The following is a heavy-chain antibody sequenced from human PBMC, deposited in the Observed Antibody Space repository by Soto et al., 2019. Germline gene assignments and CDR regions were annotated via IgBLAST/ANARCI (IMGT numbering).Heavy chain of an antibody. D-gene: IGHD4-17*01. V-gene: IGHV1-69*01. Sequence: QVQLVQSGAEVKKPGSSVKVSCKASGGTFSSYAISWVRQAPGQGLEWMGGIIPIFGTANYAQKFQGRVTITADESTSTAYMELSSLRSEDTAVYYCARGRAYYGDIYYYYYYGMDVWGQGTTVTVSS. CDR3: ARGRAYYGDIYYYYYYGMDV. CDR1: GGTFSSYA. J-gene: IGHJ6*02. CDR2: IIPIFGTA.